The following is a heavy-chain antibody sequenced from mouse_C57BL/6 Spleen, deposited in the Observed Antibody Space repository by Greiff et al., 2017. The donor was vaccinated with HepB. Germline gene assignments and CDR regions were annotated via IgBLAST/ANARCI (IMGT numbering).Heavy chain of an antibody. V-gene: IGHV1-82*01. Sequence: QVQLQQSGPELVKPGASVKISCKASGYAFSSSWMNWVKQRPGKGLEWIGRIYPGDGDTNYNGKFKGKATLTADKSSSTAYMQLSSLTSEDSAVYFCARTGTGFDYWGQGTTLTVSS. CDR1: GYAFSSSW. CDR3: ARTGTGFDY. CDR2: IYPGDGDT. D-gene: IGHD4-1*01. J-gene: IGHJ2*01.